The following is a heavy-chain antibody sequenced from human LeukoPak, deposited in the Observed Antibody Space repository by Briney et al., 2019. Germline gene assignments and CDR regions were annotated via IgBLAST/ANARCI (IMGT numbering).Heavy chain of an antibody. V-gene: IGHV3-48*02. J-gene: IGHJ4*02. CDR2: ITAGSGTT. CDR3: ASRDYFDY. CDR1: GFTFSTKS. Sequence: GGSLRLSCAVSGFTFSTKSMNWVRQAPGKGLEWVSYITAGSGTTYYADSVKGRFTISRDNAKNSLYLQMNSLRDEDTAVYYCASRDYFDYWGQGTLGTVSS.